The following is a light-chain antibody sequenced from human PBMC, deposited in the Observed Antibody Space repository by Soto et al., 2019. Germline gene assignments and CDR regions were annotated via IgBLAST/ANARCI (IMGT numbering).Light chain of an antibody. CDR2: DAS. CDR1: QSVSSF. CDR3: QQRSNWFT. Sequence: EIVLTQSPATLSLSPGEGATLSCRASQSVSSFLAWYQQKPGQAPRLLIYDASNRATGIPARFSGSGSGTDFALTISGLGPEDFAVYYCQQRSNWFTFGGGTKVEIK. J-gene: IGKJ4*01. V-gene: IGKV3-11*01.